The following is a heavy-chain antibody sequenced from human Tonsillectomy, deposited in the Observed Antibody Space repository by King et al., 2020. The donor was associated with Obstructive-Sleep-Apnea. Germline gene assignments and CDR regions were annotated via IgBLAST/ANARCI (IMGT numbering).Heavy chain of an antibody. CDR2: IYRLGNT. D-gene: IGHD3-16*01. CDR3: AREIHLGELYFDY. J-gene: IGHJ4*02. Sequence: VQLQESGPGLVEPSGILSLTCAVSGASISSGDWWSWVRQPPGTGLEWIGEIYRLGNTNYNSSLKSRVTISMDKSRNHFSLNLGSLTAADTAVYYCAREIHLGELYFDYWGPGILVTVSA. V-gene: IGHV4-4*02. CDR1: GASISSGDW.